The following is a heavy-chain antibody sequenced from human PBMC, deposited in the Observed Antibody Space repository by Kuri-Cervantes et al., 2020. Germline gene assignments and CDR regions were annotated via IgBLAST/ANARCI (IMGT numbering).Heavy chain of an antibody. V-gene: IGHV3-23*01. Sequence: GESLKISCAASGFTVSSNYMSWVRQAPGKGLEWVSAVDGTGRYAYYVDSVRGWFTISRDNSKTTLYLQMSSLRAEDAAVYYCAKNGGTGTAFYDYWGQGALVTVSS. CDR2: VDGTGRYA. CDR1: GFTVSSNY. J-gene: IGHJ4*02. D-gene: IGHD2/OR15-2a*01. CDR3: AKNGGTGTAFYDY.